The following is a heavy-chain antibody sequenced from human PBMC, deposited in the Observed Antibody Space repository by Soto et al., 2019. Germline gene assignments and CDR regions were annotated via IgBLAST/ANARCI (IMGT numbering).Heavy chain of an antibody. CDR3: ARDLWGYCGADCYPLDV. J-gene: IGHJ6*02. Sequence: ASETLSLTCTVSGGSISSYYWSWIRQPPGKGLEWIGYMYNTGSTIYNPSLKSRVTISVDTSKNQFSLKLNSVTAADTAVYYCARDLWGYCGADCYPLDVWGQGTTVTVSS. D-gene: IGHD2-21*02. CDR1: GGSISSYY. CDR2: MYNTGST. V-gene: IGHV4-59*01.